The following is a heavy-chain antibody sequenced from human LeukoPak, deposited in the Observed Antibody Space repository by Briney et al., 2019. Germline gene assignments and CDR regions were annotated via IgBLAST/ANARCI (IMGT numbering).Heavy chain of an antibody. CDR3: ARSGTGSYYYYMDV. D-gene: IGHD6-25*01. J-gene: IGHJ6*03. Sequence: SETLCLTCSVSGGSISDYYWSWTRQPAGKGLEWIGRIYTSGSTNYNPSLKSRVTMSVDTSKNQFSLKLSSVTAADTAVYYCARSGTGSYYYYMDVWGKGTTVTVSS. V-gene: IGHV4-4*07. CDR1: GGSISDYY. CDR2: IYTSGST.